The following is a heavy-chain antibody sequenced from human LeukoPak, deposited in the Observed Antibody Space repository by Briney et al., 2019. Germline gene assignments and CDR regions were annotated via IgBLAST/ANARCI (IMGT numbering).Heavy chain of an antibody. D-gene: IGHD3-3*01. CDR3: ARDFGVVMKFDY. Sequence: GGSLRLSCAASGFTFSSYGMHWVRQAPGKGLEWVAFIRYDGSNEEHADSVKGRFTISRDNAKNSLYLQMNSLRAEDTAVYYCARDFGVVMKFDYWGQGTLVTVSS. V-gene: IGHV3-30*02. CDR2: IRYDGSNE. CDR1: GFTFSSYG. J-gene: IGHJ4*02.